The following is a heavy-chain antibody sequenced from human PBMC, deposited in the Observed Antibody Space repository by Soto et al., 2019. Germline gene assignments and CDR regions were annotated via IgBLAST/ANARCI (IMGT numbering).Heavy chain of an antibody. CDR1: GYSFTSYW. V-gene: IGHV5-51*01. D-gene: IGHD2-2*01. CDR3: ARRIIVVVPAAIQAGAFDI. J-gene: IGHJ3*02. CDR2: IYPGDSDT. Sequence: GESLKISCKGSGYSFTSYWIGWVRQIPWKGLEWMGIIYPGDSDTRYSPSFQGQVTISADKSISTAYLQWSSLKASDTAMYYCARRIIVVVPAAIQAGAFDIRGQRTMVTVS.